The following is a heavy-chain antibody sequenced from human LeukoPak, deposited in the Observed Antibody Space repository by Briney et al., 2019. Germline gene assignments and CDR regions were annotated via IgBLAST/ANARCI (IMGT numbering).Heavy chain of an antibody. CDR2: IIPILGIA. V-gene: IGHV1-69*02. CDR1: GGTFSSHT. CDR3: ARGSGSGSYYNELGGYY. J-gene: IGHJ4*02. Sequence: SVKVSCKASGGTFSSHTISWVRQAPGQGLEWMGRIIPILGIANYAQKFQGRVTITADKSTSTAYMELSSLRSEDTAVYYCARGSGSGSYYNELGGYYWGQGTLVTVSS. D-gene: IGHD3-10*01.